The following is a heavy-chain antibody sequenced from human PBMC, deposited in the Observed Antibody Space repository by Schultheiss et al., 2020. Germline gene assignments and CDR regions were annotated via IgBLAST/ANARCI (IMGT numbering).Heavy chain of an antibody. Sequence: GGSLRLSCVGSGFNFNNYWMHWVRQAPGKGLVWVSRIKGDASITEYADSVKGRFTISRDNAQNTLFLQMNSLRAEDTAVYFCARDVGYCTGGSCSVWGQGTLVTVSS. D-gene: IGHD2-15*01. CDR1: GFNFNNYW. V-gene: IGHV3-74*03. CDR3: ARDVGYCTGGSCSV. J-gene: IGHJ4*02. CDR2: IKGDASIT.